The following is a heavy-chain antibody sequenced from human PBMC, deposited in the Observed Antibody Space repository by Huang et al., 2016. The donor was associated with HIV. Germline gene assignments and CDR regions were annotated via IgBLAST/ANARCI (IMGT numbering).Heavy chain of an antibody. CDR1: GGSVNSGYYY. V-gene: IGHV4-39*01. CDR3: ARLPFDYVWGTQRQTALDELDV. J-gene: IGHJ3*01. CDR2: VFVGGNT. Sequence: QLQLQESGPGLVRPSETLSLTCSVSGGSVNSGYYYWGWIRQPPGKGLEWIARVFVGGNTFYTPSHKSRVSMSVDTSKKRFSLNLSSVTAADTAVYFCARLPFDYVWGTQRQTALDELDVWGQGTKVTVSS. D-gene: IGHD3-16*01.